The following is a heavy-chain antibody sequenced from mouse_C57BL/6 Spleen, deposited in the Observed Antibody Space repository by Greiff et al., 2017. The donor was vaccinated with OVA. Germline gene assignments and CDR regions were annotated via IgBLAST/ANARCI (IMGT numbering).Heavy chain of an antibody. D-gene: IGHD2-2*01. J-gene: IGHJ2*01. CDR3: ARWGYDVGY. Sequence: QVQLKESGPELVKPGASVKISCKASGYAFSSSWMNWVKQRPGKGLEWIGRIYPGDGDTNYNGKFKGKATLTADKSSSTAYMQLSSLTSEDSAVYFCARWGYDVGYWGQGTTLTVSS. V-gene: IGHV1-82*01. CDR1: GYAFSSSW. CDR2: IYPGDGDT.